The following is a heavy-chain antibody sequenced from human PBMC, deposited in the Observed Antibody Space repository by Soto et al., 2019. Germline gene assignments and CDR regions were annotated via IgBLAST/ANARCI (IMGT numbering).Heavy chain of an antibody. CDR3: APLPPRIELAVLPIPT. CDR2: IYHTGST. D-gene: IGHD2-8*02. J-gene: IGHJ5*02. Sequence: VQLRESGPGPVKPSGTLSLSCTVSGGSISSTNWWTWVRQSPGKGLEWIGEIYHTGSTTYNPSLRGRVTMSVDKSNNQFSLKLRYVTAADTAMYYCAPLPPRIELAVLPIPTWGQGTLVTVSA. CDR1: GGSISSTNW. V-gene: IGHV4-4*02.